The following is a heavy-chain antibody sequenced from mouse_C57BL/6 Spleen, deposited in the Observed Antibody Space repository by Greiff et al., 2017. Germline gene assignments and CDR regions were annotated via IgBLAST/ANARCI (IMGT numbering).Heavy chain of an antibody. Sequence: VQLQQSGAELARPGASVKLSCKASGYTFTSYGISWVKQRTGQGLAWIGEMYPRSGNTYYNEKFKGMATLTADKSFSTEYMELRRLPSSGSALSFYSLFVFLRLSSFYAMYYCCPPPSFPVSS. V-gene: IGHV1-81*01. CDR2: MYPRSGNT. D-gene: IGHD6-2*01. CDR1: GYTFTSYG. J-gene: IGHJ4*01. CDR3: SLFVFLRLSSFYAMYY.